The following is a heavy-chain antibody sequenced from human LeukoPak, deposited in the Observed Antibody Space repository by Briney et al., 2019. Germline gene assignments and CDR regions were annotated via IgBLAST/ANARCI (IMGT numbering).Heavy chain of an antibody. CDR1: GGSISSYY. J-gene: IGHJ4*02. V-gene: IGHV4-4*07. D-gene: IGHD3-22*01. CDR2: IYTSGST. Sequence: SETPSLTCTVSGGSISSYYWSWIRQPAGKGLEWIGRIYTSGSTNYNPSLKSRVTMSVDTSKNQFSLKLSPVTAADTAVYYCARGDDSSGYLTNFDYWGQGTLVTVSS. CDR3: ARGDDSSGYLTNFDY.